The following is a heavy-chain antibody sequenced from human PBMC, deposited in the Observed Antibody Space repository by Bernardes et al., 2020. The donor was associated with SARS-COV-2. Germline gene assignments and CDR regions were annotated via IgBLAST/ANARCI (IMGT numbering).Heavy chain of an antibody. Sequence: GGSLRLSCAASGFTFSSYGMHWVRQAPGKGLEWVAVISYDGSNKYYADSVKGRFTISRDNSKNTLYLQMNSLRAEDTAVYYCAKSLYYSFWSGYSESYYYGMDVWGQGTTVTVSS. D-gene: IGHD3-3*01. CDR3: AKSLYYSFWSGYSESYYYGMDV. J-gene: IGHJ6*02. CDR1: GFTFSSYG. CDR2: ISYDGSNK. V-gene: IGHV3-30*18.